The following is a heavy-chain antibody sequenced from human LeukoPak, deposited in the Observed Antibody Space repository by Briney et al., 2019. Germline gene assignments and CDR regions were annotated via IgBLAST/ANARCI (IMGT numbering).Heavy chain of an antibody. CDR1: GFTFSNYW. CDR3: SRLTSLVPDY. CDR2: INSDGSST. Sequence: GGSLRLSCAVSGFTFSNYWMHWVRQAPGKGLVWVSRINSDGSSTTYADSVKGRFTISRDNAKNTLYLQMSSLRAEDTAVYYCSRLTSLVPDYWSQGTLVPV. J-gene: IGHJ4*02. V-gene: IGHV3-74*01. D-gene: IGHD5-18*01.